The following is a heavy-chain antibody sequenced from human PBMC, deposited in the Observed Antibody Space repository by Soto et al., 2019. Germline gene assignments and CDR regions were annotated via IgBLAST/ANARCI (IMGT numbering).Heavy chain of an antibody. Sequence: QVQLVESGGGVVQPGRSLRLSCAASGFTFSSYGMHWVRQAPGKGLEWVAVISYDGSNKYYADSVKGRFTISRDNSKNTLDLQMNSRRAEDTAVYYCAKERARLRYFDWLAPLDAFDIWCQGTMVTVSS. CDR3: AKERARLRYFDWLAPLDAFDI. CDR2: ISYDGSNK. D-gene: IGHD3-9*01. CDR1: GFTFSSYG. J-gene: IGHJ3*02. V-gene: IGHV3-30*18.